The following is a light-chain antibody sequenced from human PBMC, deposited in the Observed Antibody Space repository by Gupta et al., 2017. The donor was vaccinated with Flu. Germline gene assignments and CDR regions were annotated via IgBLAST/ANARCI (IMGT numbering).Light chain of an antibody. CDR1: QNIRTY. V-gene: IGKV1-39*01. J-gene: IGKJ2*01. CDR2: LTS. CDR3: QQRDSIPYT. Sequence: DIQMTQSPSSLSASAGDRVTITCRASQNIRTYLNWYQQKPGEVPKLLIYLTSSLQSGAPSRFSGSGSETDFTLTISRLQPEDFATYYCQQRDSIPYTFGQGTKMDIK.